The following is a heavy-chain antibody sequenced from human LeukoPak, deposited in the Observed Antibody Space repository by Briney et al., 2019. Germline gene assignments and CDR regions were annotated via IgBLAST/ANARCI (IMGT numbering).Heavy chain of an antibody. J-gene: IGHJ4*02. CDR2: INPNSGGT. CDR1: GYTFTGYY. V-gene: IGHV1-2*02. CDR3: STSVIGSTSSIYSAPQPDY. Sequence: ASVKVSCKASGYTFTGYYMHWVRQAPGQGLEWMGWINPNSGGTNYAQKFQGRVTMTRDTSISTAYMELSRLRSDDTAVYYCSTSVIGSTSSIYSAPQPDYWGRGTLVTVSS. D-gene: IGHD2-2*01.